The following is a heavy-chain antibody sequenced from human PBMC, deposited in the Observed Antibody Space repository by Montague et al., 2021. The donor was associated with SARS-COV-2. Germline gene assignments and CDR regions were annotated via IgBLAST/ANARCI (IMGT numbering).Heavy chain of an antibody. V-gene: IGHV4-38-2*02. D-gene: IGHD2/OR15-2a*01. CDR2: IWHGGST. J-gene: IGHJ6*02. CDR1: HSSITYDYY. CDR3: ARTSQYCDTTSCYLPNAMDV. Sequence: SETLSLTCTVSHSSITYDYYWGWGRQPPLKGLEWIGNIWHGGSTXXNPXXXSRVTISVDTSKNQFSLKITSVTAADTAVYYCARTSQYCDTTSCYLPNAMDVWGQGTTVTVSS.